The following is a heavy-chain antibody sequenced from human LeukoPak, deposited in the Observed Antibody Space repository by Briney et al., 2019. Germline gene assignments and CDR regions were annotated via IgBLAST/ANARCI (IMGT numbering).Heavy chain of an antibody. J-gene: IGHJ4*02. V-gene: IGHV3-21*01. D-gene: IGHD1-26*01. Sequence: GGSLRLSCAASGFTFSNYNMNWVRQAPGKGLEWVSSISYGSTNIYYADSVKGRFTISRDNAKNSLYLQMNSLRAEDTAVYYCAREYNGNYYRPFDYWGQGTLVTVSS. CDR1: GFTFSNYN. CDR3: AREYNGNYYRPFDY. CDR2: ISYGSTNI.